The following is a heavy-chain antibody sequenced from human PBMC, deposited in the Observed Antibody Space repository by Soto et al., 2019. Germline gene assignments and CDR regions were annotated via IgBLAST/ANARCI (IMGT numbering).Heavy chain of an antibody. CDR3: ARDHVNEIHGHDALDM. J-gene: IGHJ3*02. V-gene: IGHV3-33*01. CDR2: ISYDGSKK. D-gene: IGHD1-1*01. CDR1: GFLFSTHG. Sequence: ESGGGVVQPGRSLRLSCAASGFLFSTHGMHWVRQAPGKGLAWVASISYDGSKKYHADSVKGRFTISRDNSKITLYLQMNSLRAEDTAAYFCARDHVNEIHGHDALDMWGQGTMVTVSS.